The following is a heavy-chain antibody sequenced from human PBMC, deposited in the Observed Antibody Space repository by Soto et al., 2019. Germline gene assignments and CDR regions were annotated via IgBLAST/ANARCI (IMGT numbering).Heavy chain of an antibody. CDR3: ASYSGAATFDY. D-gene: IGHD2-15*01. V-gene: IGHV4-30-2*01. Sequence: SETLSLTCAVSGGSISSGGYSWIWIRQPPGKGLEWIGYIYHSGSTYYNPSLKSRVTISVDRSKNQFSLKLSSVTAADTAVYYCASYSGAATFDYWGQGTLVTVSS. CDR1: GGSISSGGYS. J-gene: IGHJ4*02. CDR2: IYHSGST.